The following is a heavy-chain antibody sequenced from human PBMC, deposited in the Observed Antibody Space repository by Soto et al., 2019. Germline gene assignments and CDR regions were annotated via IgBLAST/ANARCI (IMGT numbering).Heavy chain of an antibody. D-gene: IGHD2-15*01. CDR1: GYSFTSYW. V-gene: IGHV5-51*01. Sequence: PGESLKISCKGSGYSFTSYWIGWVRQMPGKGLEWMGIIYPGDSDTRYSPSFQGQVTISADKSISTAYLQWSSLKASDTAMYYCARTDCSGGRCYLYYFDYWGQGTLVTVSS. CDR3: ARTDCSGGRCYLYYFDY. CDR2: IYPGDSDT. J-gene: IGHJ4*02.